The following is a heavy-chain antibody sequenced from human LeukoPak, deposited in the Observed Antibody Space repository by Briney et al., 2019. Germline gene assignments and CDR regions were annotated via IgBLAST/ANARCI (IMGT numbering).Heavy chain of an antibody. CDR1: GGSFSGYY. D-gene: IGHD6-6*01. CDR3: ARGSPNIAARPRVGVDY. CDR2: INHSGST. V-gene: IGHV4-34*01. Sequence: SETLSLTCAVYGGSFSGYYWSWIRQPPGKGLEWIGEINHSGSTNYNPSLKSRVTISVDTSKNQFSLKLSSVTAADTAVYYCARGSPNIAARPRVGVDYWGQGTLVTVSS. J-gene: IGHJ4*02.